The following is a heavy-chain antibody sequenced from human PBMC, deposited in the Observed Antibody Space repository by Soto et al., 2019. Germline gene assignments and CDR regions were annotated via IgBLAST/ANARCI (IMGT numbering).Heavy chain of an antibody. J-gene: IGHJ4*01. D-gene: IGHD3-9*01. CDR2: IIPIFGTA. Sequence: ASVKVSCKASGGTFSSYSINWVRQAPGQGLAWMGGIIPIFGTANNAQKFQGRVTITADESATTVYMELSSLRSEDTAVYYCARAAGTLTVKYYFDYWGQGTMVTVSS. V-gene: IGHV1-69*13. CDR1: GGTFSSYS. CDR3: ARAAGTLTVKYYFDY.